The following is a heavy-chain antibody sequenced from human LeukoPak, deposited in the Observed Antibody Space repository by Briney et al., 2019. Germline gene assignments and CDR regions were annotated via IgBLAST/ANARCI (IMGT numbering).Heavy chain of an antibody. D-gene: IGHD6-19*01. V-gene: IGHV4-59*08. J-gene: IGHJ4*02. CDR2: IYYSGST. Sequence: IGYIYYSGSTNYNPSLKSRVTISVDTSKNQFSLKLSSVTAADTAVYYCARLHSSGWYYFDYWGQGTLVTVSS. CDR3: ARLHSSGWYYFDY.